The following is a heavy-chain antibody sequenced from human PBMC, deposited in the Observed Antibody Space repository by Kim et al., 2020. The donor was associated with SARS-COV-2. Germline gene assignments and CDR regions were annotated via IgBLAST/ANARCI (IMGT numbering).Heavy chain of an antibody. CDR1: GYTFTGYI. CDR2: INGGNGNT. D-gene: IGHD2-21*02. CDR3: ARRNTAYGMEI. Sequence: ASVKVSCKASGYTFTGYIMHWVRQAPGQSLEWMGRINGGNGNTIYSQKFQGRVTTTRDTSASTAYMELSSLRSEDTAVYYCARRNTAYGMEIWGQGTTVTVSS. V-gene: IGHV1-3*01. J-gene: IGHJ6*02.